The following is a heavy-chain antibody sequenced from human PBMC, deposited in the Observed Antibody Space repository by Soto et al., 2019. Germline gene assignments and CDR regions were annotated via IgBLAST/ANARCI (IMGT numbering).Heavy chain of an antibody. D-gene: IGHD1-26*01. V-gene: IGHV4-4*02. CDR3: ARSLVGALDY. Sequence: NPSETLSLTCAVSGASIFSSTWWSCVRQPPGKGLEWIGEVYHSGSTNYNPSLKSRVTISVDKSKNQLSLKVNSVTAADTAVYYCARSLVGALDYWGQGTLVTVSS. CDR2: VYHSGST. J-gene: IGHJ4*02. CDR1: GASIFSSTW.